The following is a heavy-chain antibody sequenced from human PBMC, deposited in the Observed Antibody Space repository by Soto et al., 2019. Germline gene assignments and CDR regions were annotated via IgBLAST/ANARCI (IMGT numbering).Heavy chain of an antibody. CDR3: TTDRGYSGSRFDY. J-gene: IGHJ4*02. Sequence: ASVKVSCKVSGYTLTRLSMHWVRQAPGKGLEWMGGFDPEDDETTYAEKFQGRVTMTEDTSTDTAYLELGSLRSEDTAVYYCTTDRGYSGSRFDYWGQGILVTVSS. V-gene: IGHV1-24*01. CDR1: GYTLTRLS. D-gene: IGHD1-26*01. CDR2: FDPEDDET.